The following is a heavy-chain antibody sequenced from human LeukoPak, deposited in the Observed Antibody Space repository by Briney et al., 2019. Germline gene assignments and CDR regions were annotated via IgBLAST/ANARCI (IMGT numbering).Heavy chain of an antibody. CDR3: ARGVSMVRGATFDY. Sequence: SVKVSCKASGGTFSSYAISWVRQAPGQGLEWMGRIIPILGIANYAQKLQGRVTITADKSTSTAYMELSSLRSEDTAVYYCARGVSMVRGATFDYWGQGTLVTVSS. V-gene: IGHV1-69*04. D-gene: IGHD3-10*01. CDR1: GGTFSSYA. J-gene: IGHJ4*02. CDR2: IIPILGIA.